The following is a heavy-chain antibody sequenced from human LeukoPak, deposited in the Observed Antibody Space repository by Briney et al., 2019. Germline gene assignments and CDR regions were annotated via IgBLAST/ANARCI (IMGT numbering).Heavy chain of an antibody. V-gene: IGHV3-74*01. CDR2: INNDGSST. J-gene: IGHJ4*02. CDR1: GFTFSSYW. CDR3: ANGRDYGDLGKFDY. D-gene: IGHD4-17*01. Sequence: GGSLRLSCAASGFTFSSYWMHWVRQAPGKGLVWVSRINNDGSSTSYADSVKGRFTISRDNSKNTLYLQMNSLRAEDTAVYYCANGRDYGDLGKFDYWGQGTRVTVSS.